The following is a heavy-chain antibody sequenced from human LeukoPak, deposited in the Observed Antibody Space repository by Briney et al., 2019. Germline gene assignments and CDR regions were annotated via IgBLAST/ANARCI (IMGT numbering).Heavy chain of an antibody. V-gene: IGHV3-23*01. Sequence: GGSLRLSCAASGFTFSSYAMSWVRQAPGKGLEWVSNISGRGGSTHYSDSVKGRFTISRDNSKNTLYLQMNSLRAEDTAVYYCARRAGAYSHPYDYWGQGTLVTVSS. CDR2: ISGRGGST. CDR3: ARRAGAYSHPYDY. J-gene: IGHJ4*02. CDR1: GFTFSSYA. D-gene: IGHD4/OR15-4a*01.